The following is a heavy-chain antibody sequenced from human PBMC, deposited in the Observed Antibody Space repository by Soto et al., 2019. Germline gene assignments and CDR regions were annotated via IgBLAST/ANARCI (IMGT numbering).Heavy chain of an antibody. D-gene: IGHD2-2*01. CDR2: ISYDRSNK. V-gene: IGHV3-33*08. J-gene: IGHJ3*02. Sequence: GGSLRLSCAASGFTFSAYNMNWVRRAPGKGLEWVSFISYDRSNKYYADSVKGRFTISRDNSKNTLYLQMNSLRAEDTAVYYCARDLCVYCRSTSPELDIWGQGTMVTVSS. CDR3: ARDLCVYCRSTSPELDI. CDR1: GFTFSAYN.